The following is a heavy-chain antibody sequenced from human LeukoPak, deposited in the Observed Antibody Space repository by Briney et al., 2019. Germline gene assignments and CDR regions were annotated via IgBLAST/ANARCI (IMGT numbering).Heavy chain of an antibody. V-gene: IGHV3-48*03. CDR2: ISSSGGTI. CDR3: AIYEIAVPALDY. Sequence: GGSLRLSCAASGFTFSSYEMNWVRQAPGKGLEWVSYISSSGGTIYYADSVKGRFTISRDNAKNSLYLQMNSLRAEDTAVYYCAIYEIAVPALDYWGQGTLVTVSS. J-gene: IGHJ4*02. CDR1: GFTFSSYE. D-gene: IGHD6-19*01.